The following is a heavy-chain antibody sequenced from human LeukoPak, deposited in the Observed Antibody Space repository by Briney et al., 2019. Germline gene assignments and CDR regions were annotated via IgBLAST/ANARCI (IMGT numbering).Heavy chain of an antibody. J-gene: IGHJ5*02. Sequence: PGGSLRLSCAASGFTFSSCAMSWVRQAPGKGLEWVSAISGSGGSTYYADSVKGLFTISRDNSKNTLYLQMNSLRAEDTAVYYCAKFQGSPGYSSSWSDNWFDPWGQGTLVTVSS. V-gene: IGHV3-23*01. CDR1: GFTFSSCA. CDR3: AKFQGSPGYSSSWSDNWFDP. D-gene: IGHD6-13*01. CDR2: ISGSGGST.